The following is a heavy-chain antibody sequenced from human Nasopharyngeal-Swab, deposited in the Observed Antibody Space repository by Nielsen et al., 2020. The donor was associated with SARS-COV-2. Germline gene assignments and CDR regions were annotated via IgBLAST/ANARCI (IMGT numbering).Heavy chain of an antibody. D-gene: IGHD3-10*01. J-gene: IGHJ6*03. CDR3: AKDGDGSGSYGDYYYYYMDV. Sequence: LSLTCAASGFTFSSYGMHWVRQAPGKGLEWVAVISYDGSNKYYADSVKGRFTISRDNSKNTPYLQMNSLRAEDTAVYYCAKDGDGSGSYGDYYYYYMDVWGKGTTVTVSS. V-gene: IGHV3-30*18. CDR1: GFTFSSYG. CDR2: ISYDGSNK.